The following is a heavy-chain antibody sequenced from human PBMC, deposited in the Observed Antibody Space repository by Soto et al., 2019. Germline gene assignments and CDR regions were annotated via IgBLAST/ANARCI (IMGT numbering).Heavy chain of an antibody. CDR3: AKDQFEGDRPYYFDY. J-gene: IGHJ4*02. D-gene: IGHD3-16*01. Sequence: PGGSLRLSCAASGFTFSSYAMSWVRQAPGKGLEWVSAISGSGGSTYYADSVKGRFTISRDNSKNTLYLQMNSLRAEDTAVYYCAKDQFEGDRPYYFDYWGQGTLVTVSS. CDR2: ISGSGGST. CDR1: GFTFSSYA. V-gene: IGHV3-23*01.